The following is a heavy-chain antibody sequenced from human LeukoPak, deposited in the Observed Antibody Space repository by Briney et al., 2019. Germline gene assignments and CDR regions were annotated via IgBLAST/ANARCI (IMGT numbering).Heavy chain of an antibody. J-gene: IGHJ4*02. V-gene: IGHV4-38-2*02. Sequence: PSETLSLTCTVSGYSISSGYYWGWIRQPPGKGLEWIGTIYPSGSTYYNPSLKSRVTISVDTSKNQFSLKLSSVTAADTAVFYCAREERDGSWYVVSDYWGQGALVTVSS. CDR2: IYPSGST. D-gene: IGHD6-13*01. CDR3: AREERDGSWYVVSDY. CDR1: GYSISSGYY.